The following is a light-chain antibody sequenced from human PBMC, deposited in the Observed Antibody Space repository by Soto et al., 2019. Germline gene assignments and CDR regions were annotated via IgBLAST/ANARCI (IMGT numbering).Light chain of an antibody. Sequence: ELVLTQSPGTLSFSPGERGTLSCRASQSVSSNFLAWYQQKPGQAPRLLIFDASTRATGIPDRFTGRGSGTDFTLTISRLEPEDFAVYYCQFYGDPPKTFGQGNKVEIK. CDR1: QSVSSNF. CDR3: QFYGDPPKT. CDR2: DAS. J-gene: IGKJ1*01. V-gene: IGKV3-20*01.